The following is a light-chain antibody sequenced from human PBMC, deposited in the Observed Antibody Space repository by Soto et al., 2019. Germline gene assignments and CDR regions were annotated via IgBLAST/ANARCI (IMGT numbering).Light chain of an antibody. CDR2: AAS. J-gene: IGKJ1*01. Sequence: EIVLTQSPGTLSLSPGERATLSCRANQSVSVHSLAWYQQKGGQAPRLLIYAASTRATGVPDRFSGTGSGTDFALTISRLEPEDFAVYYCQQFAASPRTFGQGTKVDIK. CDR1: QSVSVHS. V-gene: IGKV3-20*01. CDR3: QQFAASPRT.